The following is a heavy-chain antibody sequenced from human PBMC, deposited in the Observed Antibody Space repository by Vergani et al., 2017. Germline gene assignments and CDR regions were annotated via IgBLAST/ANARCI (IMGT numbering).Heavy chain of an antibody. CDR1: GYTFSNYY. Sequence: QVQVVQSGAEVKKSGASVKVSCKTSGYTFSNYYMHWVRQAPGQGLEWMGIINPSGGHTNYAQKFKGRVTMTRDTSTSTVYMELSSLRSEDTAIYYCARGDDGILTGYRYWGQGTLVTVSA. J-gene: IGHJ4*02. CDR2: INPSGGHT. D-gene: IGHD3-9*01. CDR3: ARGDDGILTGYRY. V-gene: IGHV1-46*03.